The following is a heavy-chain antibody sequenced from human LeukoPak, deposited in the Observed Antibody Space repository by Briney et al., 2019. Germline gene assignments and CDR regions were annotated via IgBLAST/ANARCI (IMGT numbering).Heavy chain of an antibody. J-gene: IGHJ4*02. V-gene: IGHV4-39*02. CDR2: IYYSGST. CDR1: GGSISGSNYY. Sequence: SETLSLTCTVSGGSISGSNYYWGWIRQPPGKGLEWIGSIYYSGSTYYNPSLKSRVTISVDTSKNQFSLKLNSVTAADTAVYYCARESYSSAWFFNYWGQGTLVTVSP. D-gene: IGHD6-19*01. CDR3: ARESYSSAWFFNY.